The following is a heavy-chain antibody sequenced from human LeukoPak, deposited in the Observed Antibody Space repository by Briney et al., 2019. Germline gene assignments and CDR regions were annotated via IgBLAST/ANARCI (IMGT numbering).Heavy chain of an antibody. CDR2: IFYSGST. CDR3: ARLLRGSGSYYDY. D-gene: IGHD3-10*01. V-gene: IGHV4-39*01. J-gene: IGHJ4*02. CDR1: GGSINRNRYY. Sequence: SETLSLTCTVSGGSINRNRYYWGWSRQPPGEGLECLGNIFYSGSTYYNPSLMSRVTISVDTSKNQFSLKLSSVTAADTAVYYCARLLRGSGSYYDYWGQGTLVTVSS.